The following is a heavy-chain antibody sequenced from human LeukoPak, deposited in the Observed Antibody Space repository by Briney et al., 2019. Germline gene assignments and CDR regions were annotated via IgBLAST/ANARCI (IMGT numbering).Heavy chain of an antibody. D-gene: IGHD4-17*01. Sequence: SETLSLTCTVSGGSISSSSYSWGWIRQPPGKGLEWIGSIYYSGSTYYNPSLKSRVTISVDTSKNQFSLKLSSVTAADTAVYYCARGRENAVTTLLGYFDYWGQGTLVTVSS. CDR2: IYYSGST. CDR3: ARGRENAVTTLLGYFDY. V-gene: IGHV4-39*01. CDR1: GGSISSSSYS. J-gene: IGHJ4*02.